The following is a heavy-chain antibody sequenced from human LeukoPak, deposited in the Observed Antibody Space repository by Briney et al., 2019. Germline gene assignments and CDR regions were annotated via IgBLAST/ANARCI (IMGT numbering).Heavy chain of an antibody. Sequence: GASVKVSCKASGYSFNTYGIFWVRQAPGQGLEWMGWISGYSAKTNYAQNFQDRVTMTTETSTSTAYMELRSLRSDDTAVYYCARAGWDDNVWGSYPSGYWGQGTLVTVSS. CDR2: ISGYSAKT. V-gene: IGHV1-18*01. D-gene: IGHD3-16*02. J-gene: IGHJ4*02. CDR1: GYSFNTYG. CDR3: ARAGWDDNVWGSYPSGY.